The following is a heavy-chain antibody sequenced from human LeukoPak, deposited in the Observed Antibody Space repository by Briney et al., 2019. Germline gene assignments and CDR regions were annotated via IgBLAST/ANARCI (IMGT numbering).Heavy chain of an antibody. D-gene: IGHD2-2*01. CDR3: TTLGYCSSTSCYVY. Sequence: TGGSLRLSCAASGFTFSNAWMSWVRQAPGKGLEWVGRIKSKTDGGTTDYAAPVKGRFTISKDDSKNTLYLQMNSLKTEDTAVYYCTTLGYCSSTSCYVYWGQGTLVTVSS. CDR1: GFTFSNAW. V-gene: IGHV3-15*01. J-gene: IGHJ4*02. CDR2: IKSKTDGGTT.